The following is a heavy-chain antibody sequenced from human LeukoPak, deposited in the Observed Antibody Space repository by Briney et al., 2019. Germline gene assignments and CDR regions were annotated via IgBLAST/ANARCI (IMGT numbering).Heavy chain of an antibody. Sequence: PSETLSLSCTVSGGSISSSSYYWGWIRQPPGKGLQWFGSIYHSGSTYYNPSLKSRVTISVDTSKNQFSLKLSSVTAADTAVYYCARQPDSSGYYYWDYWGQGTLVTVSS. J-gene: IGHJ4*02. CDR1: GGSISSSSYY. D-gene: IGHD3-22*01. V-gene: IGHV4-39*01. CDR2: IYHSGST. CDR3: ARQPDSSGYYYWDY.